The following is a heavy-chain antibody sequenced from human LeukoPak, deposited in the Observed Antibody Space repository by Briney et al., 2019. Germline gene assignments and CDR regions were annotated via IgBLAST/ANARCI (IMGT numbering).Heavy chain of an antibody. CDR2: INHSGST. V-gene: IGHV4-34*01. J-gene: IGHJ4*02. D-gene: IGHD2-15*01. CDR3: AREYCSGGSCYSVHLDY. CDR1: GGSFSGYY. Sequence: SETLSLTCAVYGGSFSGYYWSWVRQPPGKGLEWIGEINHSGSTNYNPSLKSRVTISVDTSKNQFSLKLSSVTAADTAVYYCAREYCSGGSCYSVHLDYWGQGTLVTVSS.